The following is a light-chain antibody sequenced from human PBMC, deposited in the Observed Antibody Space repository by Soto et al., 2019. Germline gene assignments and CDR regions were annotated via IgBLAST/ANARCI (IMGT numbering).Light chain of an antibody. Sequence: DIVLTQSPGTLSLSPGERATLSCRGSQSVSSTKLAWYQQKPGQAPRLLLYDASSRATGVPDRFSGSGSGTDFTLTISRLEPEDFAVYYCQQRSNWPKTFGPGTKVDIK. CDR2: DAS. V-gene: IGKV3D-20*02. CDR3: QQRSNWPKT. CDR1: QSVSSTK. J-gene: IGKJ3*01.